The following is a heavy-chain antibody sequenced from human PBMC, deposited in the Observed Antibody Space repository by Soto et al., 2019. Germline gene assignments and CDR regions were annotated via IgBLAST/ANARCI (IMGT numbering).Heavy chain of an antibody. CDR2: INHSGST. D-gene: IGHD4-17*01. J-gene: IGHJ5*02. CDR3: ARGRYYGDNWFDP. CDR1: GGSFSGYY. V-gene: IGHV4-34*01. Sequence: SETLSLTCAVYGGSFSGYYWSWIRQPPGKGLEWIGEINHSGSTNYNPSLKSRVTISVDTSKNQFSLKLSSVTAADTAVYYCARGRYYGDNWFDPWGQGTLVTVSS.